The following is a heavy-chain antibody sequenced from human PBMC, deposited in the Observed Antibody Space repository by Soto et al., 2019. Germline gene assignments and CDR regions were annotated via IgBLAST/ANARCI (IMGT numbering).Heavy chain of an antibody. Sequence: PSETLSLTCTVSGGSISTGGYYWSWIRQLPGKGLECIGYIYYSGTAYYNPSLKSRVTISVDTSKSQFSLKLSSVTAADTAVYYCAKSSLRESSSSRYYFHYGGQGTLVTVSS. CDR2: IYYSGTA. J-gene: IGHJ4*02. D-gene: IGHD6-6*01. V-gene: IGHV4-31*03. CDR1: GGSISTGGYY. CDR3: AKSSLRESSSSRYYFHY.